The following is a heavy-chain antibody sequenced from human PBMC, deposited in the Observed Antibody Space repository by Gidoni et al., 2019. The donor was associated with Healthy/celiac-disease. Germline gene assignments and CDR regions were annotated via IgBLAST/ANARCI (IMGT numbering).Heavy chain of an antibody. CDR3: AKERGGRIQLWLQFDY. Sequence: QVQLVESGGGVVQPGRSLRLSCAASGFTFSSYGMHWVRQAPGKGREWVAGISYDGRNKYYADSGKGRFTISRDNSKNTLYLQMNSLRAEDTAVYYCAKERGGRIQLWLQFDYWGQGTLVTVSS. D-gene: IGHD5-18*01. V-gene: IGHV3-30*18. J-gene: IGHJ4*02. CDR2: ISYDGRNK. CDR1: GFTFSSYG.